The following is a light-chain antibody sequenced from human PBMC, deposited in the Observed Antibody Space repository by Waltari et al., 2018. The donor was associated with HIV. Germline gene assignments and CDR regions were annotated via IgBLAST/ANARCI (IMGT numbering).Light chain of an antibody. CDR2: KAS. V-gene: IGKV1-5*03. CDR1: QTISSS. J-gene: IGKJ2*01. Sequence: DIEMTQSPSTLPLSLGVRVTITCRASQTISSSLAWYQQRPGTAPKLLIYKASSLEDGVPSRFSGSGSGTEFTLTISSLQPDDIAVYFCQQYSAFPFTFGQGTKLEI. CDR3: QQYSAFPFT.